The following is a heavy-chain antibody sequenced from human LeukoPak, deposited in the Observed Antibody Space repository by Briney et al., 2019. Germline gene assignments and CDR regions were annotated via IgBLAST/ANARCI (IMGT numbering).Heavy chain of an antibody. CDR2: IYHDGST. V-gene: IGHV4-4*02. CDR1: GDSISNSNW. J-gene: IGHJ4*02. D-gene: IGHD3-10*01. CDR3: ARGGITMVRGVVEPYYFDY. Sequence: SETLSLTCAVSGDSISNSNWWSWVRQPPGKGLEWIEEIYHDGSTNYNPSLKNRVTISVDKSKNQFSLKLSSVTAADTAVYYCARGGITMVRGVVEPYYFDYWGQGTLVTVSS.